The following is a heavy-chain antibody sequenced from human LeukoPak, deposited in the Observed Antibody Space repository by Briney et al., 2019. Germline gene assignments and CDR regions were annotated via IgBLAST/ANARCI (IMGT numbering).Heavy chain of an antibody. Sequence: PSETLSLTCTVSGGSISSSSYYWGWIRQPPGKGLEWIGSIYYSGSTYYNPSLKSRVTTSVDTSKNQFSLKLSSVTAADTAVYYCARHSSYYDSSGYYLTPLSAFDIWGQGTMVTASS. J-gene: IGHJ3*02. CDR2: IYYSGST. V-gene: IGHV4-39*01. D-gene: IGHD3-22*01. CDR3: ARHSSYYDSSGYYLTPLSAFDI. CDR1: GGSISSSSYY.